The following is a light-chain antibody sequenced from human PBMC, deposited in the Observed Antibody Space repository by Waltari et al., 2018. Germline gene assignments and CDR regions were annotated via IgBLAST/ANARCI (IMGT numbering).Light chain of an antibody. CDR1: RSNIGAHYD. CDR3: QCYDTSGNGFWV. CDR2: GNT. Sequence: QSVLTQPPSVSGAPGQRVTISCTGSRSNIGAHYDVHWYQQLPGTAPKLLILGNTHRPSGVPDRFSGSKSGTSATLAITGLQAEDEADYYCQCYDTSGNGFWVFGGGTKLTVL. V-gene: IGLV1-40*01. J-gene: IGLJ3*02.